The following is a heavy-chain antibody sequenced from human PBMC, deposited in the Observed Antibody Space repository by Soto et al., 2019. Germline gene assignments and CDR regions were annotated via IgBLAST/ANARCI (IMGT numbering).Heavy chain of an antibody. Sequence: QVQLQQWGAGLLKPSETLSLSCAVYGGYFNDNYYTWFRQPPGKGLERIGEISRSGTTKYIPSLKSRASNSFDTSQTQVSLKVTSVTAAESAVDYCATSVWCWTHVELWGQGALVTVSS. CDR2: ISRSGTT. J-gene: IGHJ5*02. CDR3: ATSVWCWTHVEL. CDR1: GGYFNDNY. D-gene: IGHD1-26*01. V-gene: IGHV4-34*01.